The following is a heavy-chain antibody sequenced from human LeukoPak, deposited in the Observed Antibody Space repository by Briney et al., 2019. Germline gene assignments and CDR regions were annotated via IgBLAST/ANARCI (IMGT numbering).Heavy chain of an antibody. CDR1: GYSFTSYW. J-gene: IGHJ3*02. D-gene: IGHD3-9*01. CDR3: ASSSGYFDWLTHAFDI. CDR2: IYPGDSDT. V-gene: IGHV5-51*01. Sequence: GESLKISCKGSGYSFTSYWIGWVRQMPGKGLEWMGIIYPGDSDTRYSPSFQGQVTISADKSISTAYLQWSSLKASDTAMYYCASSSGYFDWLTHAFDIWGQGTMVTVSS.